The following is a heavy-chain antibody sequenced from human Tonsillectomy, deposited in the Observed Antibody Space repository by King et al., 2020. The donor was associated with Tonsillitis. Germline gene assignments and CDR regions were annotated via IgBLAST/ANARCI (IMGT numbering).Heavy chain of an antibody. Sequence: VQLVESGGGVVQPGRFLRLSCAASGFTFSSYLMHWVRQAPGKGLEWVAVISYDGSIKYYADSVKGRFTISRDNSKNTLFLQMSSLRAEDTAVYYCARESLVSEYNSSRYEPFDYWGQGTLVTVSS. J-gene: IGHJ4*02. CDR3: ARESLVSEYNSSRYEPFDY. D-gene: IGHD6-13*01. CDR1: GFTFSSYL. V-gene: IGHV3-30*04. CDR2: ISYDGSIK.